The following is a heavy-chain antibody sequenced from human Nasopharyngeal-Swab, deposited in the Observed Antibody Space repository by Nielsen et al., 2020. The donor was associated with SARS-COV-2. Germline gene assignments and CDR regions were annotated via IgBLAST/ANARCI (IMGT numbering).Heavy chain of an antibody. V-gene: IGHV1-46*01. Sequence: WVRQAPGQGLEWMGIINPTGGSTSYAQKFQGRVTMTRDTSTSTVYMELSSLRSEDTAVYYCARSGRITIFGVFINYYYYMDVWGKGTTVTVS. CDR3: ARSGRITIFGVFINYYYYMDV. D-gene: IGHD3-3*01. J-gene: IGHJ6*03. CDR2: INPTGGST.